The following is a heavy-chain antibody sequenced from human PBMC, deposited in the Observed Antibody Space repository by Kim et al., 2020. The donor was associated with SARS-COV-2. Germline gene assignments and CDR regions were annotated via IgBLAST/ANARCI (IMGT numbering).Heavy chain of an antibody. Sequence: GGSLRLSCAASGFTFSSYAMHWVRQAPGKGLEWVAVISYDGSNKYYADSVKGRFTISRDNSKNTLYLQMNSLRAEDTAVYYCAREAHPIYSSGFQSVSWFDPWGQGTLVTVSS. CDR1: GFTFSSYA. CDR3: AREAHPIYSSGFQSVSWFDP. J-gene: IGHJ5*02. CDR2: ISYDGSNK. V-gene: IGHV3-30*04. D-gene: IGHD6-19*01.